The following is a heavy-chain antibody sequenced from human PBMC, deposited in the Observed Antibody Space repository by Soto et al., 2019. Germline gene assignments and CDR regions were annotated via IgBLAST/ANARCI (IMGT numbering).Heavy chain of an antibody. D-gene: IGHD3-16*02. CDR2: IVVGSGNT. Sequence: GASVKVSCTAPGFTFTSSAVQWVRQARGQRLEWIGWIVVGSGNTNYAQKFQERVTITRDMSTSTAYMELSSLRSEDTAVYYCAAGGVITFGGVIVTGYYYGMDVWGQGTTVTVSS. CDR1: GFTFTSSA. J-gene: IGHJ6*02. CDR3: AAGGVITFGGVIVTGYYYGMDV. V-gene: IGHV1-58*01.